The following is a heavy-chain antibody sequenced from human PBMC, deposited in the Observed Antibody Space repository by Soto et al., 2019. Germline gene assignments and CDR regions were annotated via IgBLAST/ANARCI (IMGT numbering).Heavy chain of an antibody. Sequence: RSSLKGACKAVGGTFSSDTIGWLRQTPGQGLEWMGRIIPILGIANYAQKFQGRVTITADKSTSTAYMELSSLRSEDTAVYYCARDPIDDYASGSSFFDYWVHGTLVTVSS. D-gene: IGHD3-10*01. CDR2: IIPILGIA. V-gene: IGHV1-69*04. CDR3: ARDPIDDYASGSSFFDY. CDR1: GGTFSSDT. J-gene: IGHJ4*01.